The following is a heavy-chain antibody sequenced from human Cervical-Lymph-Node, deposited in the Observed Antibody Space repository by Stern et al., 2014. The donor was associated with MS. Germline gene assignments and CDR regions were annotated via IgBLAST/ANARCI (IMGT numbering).Heavy chain of an antibody. J-gene: IGHJ6*02. CDR3: ARDPGGYYYGMDV. D-gene: IGHD3-10*01. Sequence: QVQLVQSGAEVKKTGASVKVSCKASGYTFTRYGISWVRQAPGQGLEWMGWISAYNGNTNYALKLQGRVTMTTDTSTSTVYMELRSLRSDDTAVYYCARDPGGYYYGMDVWGQGTTVTVSS. CDR2: ISAYNGNT. V-gene: IGHV1-18*01. CDR1: GYTFTRYG.